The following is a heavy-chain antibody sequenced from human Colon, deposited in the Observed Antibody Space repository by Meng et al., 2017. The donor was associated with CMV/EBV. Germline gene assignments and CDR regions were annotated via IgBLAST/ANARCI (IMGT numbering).Heavy chain of an antibody. V-gene: IGHV3-64*02. Sequence: GGSLRLSCAASGFTFSSYAMHWVRQAPGKGLEYVSAISSNGGGTYYADSVKGRFTISRDNSKNTLYLQMGSLRAEDMAVYYCARDARYGDYLGYYFDYWGQGTLVTVSS. CDR1: GFTFSSYA. J-gene: IGHJ4*02. CDR2: ISSNGGGT. CDR3: ARDARYGDYLGYYFDY. D-gene: IGHD4-17*01.